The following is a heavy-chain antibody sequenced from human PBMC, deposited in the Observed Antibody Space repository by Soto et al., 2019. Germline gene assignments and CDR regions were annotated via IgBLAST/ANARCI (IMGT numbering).Heavy chain of an antibody. CDR1: GFTFSDYY. V-gene: IGHV3-11*01. CDR3: ARAGRDYDYIWGTGGAFDI. D-gene: IGHD3-16*01. J-gene: IGHJ3*02. Sequence: QVQLVESGGGLVKPGGSLRLSCAASGFTFSDYYMSWIRQSPGKGLEWVSYISSSGSTIYYADSVKGRFTISRDNAKNSLYLQMNSLRDEDTAVYYCARAGRDYDYIWGTGGAFDIWGQGTMVTVSS. CDR2: ISSSGSTI.